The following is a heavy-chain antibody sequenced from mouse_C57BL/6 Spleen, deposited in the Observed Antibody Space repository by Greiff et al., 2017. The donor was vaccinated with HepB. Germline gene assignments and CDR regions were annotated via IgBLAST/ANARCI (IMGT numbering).Heavy chain of an antibody. D-gene: IGHD4-1*01. CDR2: IDPSDSYT. J-gene: IGHJ2*01. V-gene: IGHV1-50*01. CDR1: GYTFTSYW. CDR3: ARRTGRGYFDY. Sequence: QVQLQQPGAELVKPGASVKLSCKASGYTFTSYWMQWVKQRPGQGLEWIGEIDPSDSYTNYNQKFKGRATLTVDTSSSTAYMQLSSLTSEDSAVYYCARRTGRGYFDYWGQGTTLTVSS.